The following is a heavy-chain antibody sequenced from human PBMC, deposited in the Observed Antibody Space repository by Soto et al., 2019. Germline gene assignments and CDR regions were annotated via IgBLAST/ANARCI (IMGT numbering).Heavy chain of an antibody. CDR3: ARGFKDIVLVPAARFDP. D-gene: IGHD2-2*01. V-gene: IGHV4-31*03. CDR1: GGSISSGGYY. J-gene: IGHJ5*02. Sequence: QVQLQESGPGLVKPSQTLSLTCTVSGGSISSGGYYWSWIRQHPGKGLEWIGYIYYSGSTYYNPPLKSRVTISVDTSKNQFSLKLSSVPAADTAVYYCARGFKDIVLVPAARFDPWGQGTLVTVSS. CDR2: IYYSGST.